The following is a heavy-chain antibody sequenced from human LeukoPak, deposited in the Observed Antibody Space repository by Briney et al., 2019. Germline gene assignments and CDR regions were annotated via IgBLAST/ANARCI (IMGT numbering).Heavy chain of an antibody. CDR2: ISSSGGST. D-gene: IGHD2-2*01. CDR1: GFTFSNYA. CDR3: AKGGGRYCSSTSCYGNYMDV. J-gene: IGHJ6*03. V-gene: IGHV3-23*01. Sequence: GGSLRLSCAASGFTFSNYAMTWVRQAPGRGLEWVSTISSSGGSTYYADSVKGRFTISRDTSESTLYLQMNSLRAEDTAVYYCAKGGGRYCSSTSCYGNYMDVWGKGTTVTVSS.